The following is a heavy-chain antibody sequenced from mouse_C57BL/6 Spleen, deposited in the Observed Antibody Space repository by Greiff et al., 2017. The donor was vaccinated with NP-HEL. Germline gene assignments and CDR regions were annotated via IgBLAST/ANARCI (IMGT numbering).Heavy chain of an antibody. CDR2: ISNLAYSI. J-gene: IGHJ4*01. V-gene: IGHV5-15*01. CDR3: ARQGTGTGAMDY. Sequence: EVKVVESGGGLVQPGGSLKLSCAASGFTFSDYGMAWVRQAPRKGPEWVAFISNLAYSIYYADTVTGRFTISRENAKNTLYLEMSSLRSEDTAMYYCARQGTGTGAMDYWGQGTSVTVSS. CDR1: GFTFSDYG. D-gene: IGHD4-1*01.